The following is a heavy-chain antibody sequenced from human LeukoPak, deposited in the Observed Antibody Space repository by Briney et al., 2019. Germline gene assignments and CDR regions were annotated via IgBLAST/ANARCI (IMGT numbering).Heavy chain of an antibody. J-gene: IGHJ4*02. V-gene: IGHV1-18*01. CDR1: GYTFTSYG. CDR2: ISAYNGNT. CDR3: ARDLTGTTSDY. D-gene: IGHD1-20*01. Sequence: GASVKVSCKASGYTFTSYGISWVRQAPGQGLEWMGWISAYNGNTNYAQKFQGRVTMTRDTSISTAYMELSRLRSDDTAVYYCARDLTGTTSDYWGQGTLVTVSS.